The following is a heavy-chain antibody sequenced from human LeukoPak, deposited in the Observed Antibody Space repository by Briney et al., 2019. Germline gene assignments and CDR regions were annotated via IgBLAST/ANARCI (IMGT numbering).Heavy chain of an antibody. D-gene: IGHD6-13*01. CDR3: AKYGSSWYAGYYFDY. CDR2: ISGSGGST. V-gene: IGHV3-23*01. J-gene: IGHJ4*02. CDR1: GFTFSSYA. Sequence: GGSLRLSCAASGFTFSSYAMSWVRQAPGKGLEWVSAISGSGGSTYYADSVKGRFTISRDNSKNTLYLQMNSLRAEDTAVYYCAKYGSSWYAGYYFDYWGQGTLVTVSS.